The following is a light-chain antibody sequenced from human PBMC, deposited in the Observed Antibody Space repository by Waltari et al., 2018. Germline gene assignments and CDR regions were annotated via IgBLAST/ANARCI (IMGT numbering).Light chain of an antibody. V-gene: IGKV3-20*01. J-gene: IGKJ4*01. CDR3: QQYDGEVVT. CDR1: QSVTSSS. CDR2: GTS. Sequence: GRASQSVTSSSLTWYQQKLGQAPRLLIYGTSSRATAIPDRFSGSGSGTDFTLTISRLEPEDFAVYYCQQYDGEVVTFGGGTKVEI.